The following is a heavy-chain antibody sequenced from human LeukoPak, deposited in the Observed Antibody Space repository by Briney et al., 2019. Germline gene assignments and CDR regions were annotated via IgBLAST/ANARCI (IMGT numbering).Heavy chain of an antibody. J-gene: IGHJ4*02. V-gene: IGHV4-59*01. CDR1: GGSLSSYY. CDR3: ARGHCSSTSCLFDY. Sequence: SETLSLTCTVSGGSLSSYYWSWIRQPPGPGLEWIGYIYYSGSTNYNPSLKRRVTISVDPSKNHFTLKLSSVTAADTAVHYCARGHCSSTSCLFDYWGQGTLVTVSS. D-gene: IGHD2-2*01. CDR2: IYYSGST.